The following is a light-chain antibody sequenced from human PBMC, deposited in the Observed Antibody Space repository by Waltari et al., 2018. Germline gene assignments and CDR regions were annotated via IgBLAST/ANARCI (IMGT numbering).Light chain of an antibody. CDR3: QQRSNLWT. Sequence: ETVLTQSPATLSLSPGERAPLSCRASQSISSHLAWYQQKPGPPPRLLIDDESKRATGIPARFSCSGSGTDFTLTISSLEPEDFAVYYCQQRSNLWTFGQGTKVEIK. V-gene: IGKV3-11*01. CDR2: DES. J-gene: IGKJ1*01. CDR1: QSISSH.